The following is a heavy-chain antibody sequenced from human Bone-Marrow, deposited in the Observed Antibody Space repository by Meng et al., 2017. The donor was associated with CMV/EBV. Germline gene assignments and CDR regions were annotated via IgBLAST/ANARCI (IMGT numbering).Heavy chain of an antibody. Sequence: GESLKISCAASGFTVSSNYMSWVRQAPGKGLEWVSVIYSGGSTYYADSVKGRFTISRDNSKNTLYLQMNSLRAEDTAVYYCARELGYNYYYYGMDVWGQGTTVTVSS. CDR2: IYSGGST. D-gene: IGHD2-15*01. J-gene: IGHJ6*02. CDR3: ARELGYNYYYYGMDV. CDR1: GFTVSSNY. V-gene: IGHV3-66*01.